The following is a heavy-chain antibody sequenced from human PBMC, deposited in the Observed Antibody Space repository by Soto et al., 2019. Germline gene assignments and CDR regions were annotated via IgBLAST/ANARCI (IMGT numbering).Heavy chain of an antibody. J-gene: IGHJ4*02. CDR3: ATSVNSAMAFDY. Sequence: VASVKVSRKASGYTFTHHYIHWVRQAPGQGLDWVGVINPSGGRTNYAQKFQGRVTMTGDTSTRTVYLELSSLRSEDSAVYYCATSVNSAMAFDYWGQGTLVTVSS. CDR1: GYTFTHHY. V-gene: IGHV1-46*01. D-gene: IGHD5-18*01. CDR2: INPSGGRT.